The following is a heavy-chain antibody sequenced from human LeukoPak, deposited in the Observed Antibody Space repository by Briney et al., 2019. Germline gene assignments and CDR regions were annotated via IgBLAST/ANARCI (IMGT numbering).Heavy chain of an antibody. CDR2: IKSKTDGGTT. V-gene: IGHV3-15*01. CDR3: TGPAEYCSSTSCLLVFDY. J-gene: IGHJ4*02. CDR1: GFTFSNAW. D-gene: IGHD2-2*01. Sequence: GGSLRLSCAASGFTFSNAWMSWVRQAPGKGLEWVGRIKSKTDGGTTDYAAPVKGRFTISRDDSKNTLYLQMNSLKTEDTAVYYCTGPAEYCSSTSCLLVFDYWGQGTLVTASS.